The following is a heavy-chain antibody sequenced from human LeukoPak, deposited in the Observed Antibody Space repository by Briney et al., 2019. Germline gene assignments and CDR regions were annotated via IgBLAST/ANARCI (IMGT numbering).Heavy chain of an antibody. D-gene: IGHD2-2*01. V-gene: IGHV4-39*07. CDR2: IYYSGTT. Sequence: SETLSLTCTVSGGSISSSSYYWGWIRQPPGKGLEWIGFIYYSGTTYYNPSLKSRVIISVDTSKNQFSLKLSSVTAADTAVYYCARLGKASSRHYYYYYMDVWGKGTTVTVSS. CDR1: GGSISSSSYY. J-gene: IGHJ6*03. CDR3: ARLGKASSRHYYYYYMDV.